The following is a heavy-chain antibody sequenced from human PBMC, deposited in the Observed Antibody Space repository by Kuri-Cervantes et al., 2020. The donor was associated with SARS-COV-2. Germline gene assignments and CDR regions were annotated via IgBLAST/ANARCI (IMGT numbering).Heavy chain of an antibody. Sequence: GGSLRLSCAASTFTFNNYALIWVRQAPGKGLEWVSSISLPGGDTNYADSVKGRFTISRDNSKDTLYLQMHSLRAEDTAVYYCARESYVSLDLWGQGALVTVSS. V-gene: IGHV3-23*01. D-gene: IGHD3-10*01. CDR2: ISLPGGDT. J-gene: IGHJ4*02. CDR1: TFTFNNYA. CDR3: ARESYVSLDL.